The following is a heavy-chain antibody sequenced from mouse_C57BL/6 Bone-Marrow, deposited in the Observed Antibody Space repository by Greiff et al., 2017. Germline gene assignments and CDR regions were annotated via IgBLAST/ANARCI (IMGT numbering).Heavy chain of an antibody. CDR1: GFNINDYY. CDR3: AKPLRRFLDYAIDY. V-gene: IGHV14-2*01. CDR2: IDPEDGDT. Sequence: EVQLHQSGAELVKPGASVQLSCTASGFNINDYYMHWVKQRTEQGLEWIGRIDPEDGDTKYAPKFQGKATITADTSSHTAYLQLSSLTCEDSAVYDCAKPLRRFLDYAIDYWGQGTSVTVSS. J-gene: IGHJ4*01.